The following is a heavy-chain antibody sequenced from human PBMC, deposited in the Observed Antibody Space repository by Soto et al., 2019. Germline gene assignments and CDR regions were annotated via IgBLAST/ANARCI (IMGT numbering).Heavy chain of an antibody. CDR2: IYPSGST. CDR3: VGEIQRSWRFDY. D-gene: IGHD2-21*01. J-gene: IGHJ4*02. CDR1: GGSISSGGYS. V-gene: IGHV4-30-2*02. Sequence: FTCAVSGGSISSGGYSWSWIRQQPGKGLEWIGYIYPSGSTTYNPSLKSRLTMSMDMSNNQFSLTLSSVTAADTAVYYCVGEIQRSWRFDYWGQGILVTVSS.